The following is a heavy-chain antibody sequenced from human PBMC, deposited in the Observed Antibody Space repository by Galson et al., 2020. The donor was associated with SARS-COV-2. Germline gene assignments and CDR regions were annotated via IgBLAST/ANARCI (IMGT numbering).Heavy chain of an antibody. V-gene: IGHV2-26*01. Sequence: KMSGPPLVKPTETLTLTCTVSGFPLSNARTGVSWLRQPPGKPLEWLAHLLSHAEKSYSTTLKSRLTSSKDTAKSQVVLTMTNMDPVDTATYYCARSGYDILNGYDRALREFYYGMDVWGQGTTVTVSS. CDR2: LLSHAEK. CDR1: GFPLSNARTG. CDR3: ARSGYDILNGYDRALREFYYGMDV. J-gene: IGHJ6*02. D-gene: IGHD3-9*01.